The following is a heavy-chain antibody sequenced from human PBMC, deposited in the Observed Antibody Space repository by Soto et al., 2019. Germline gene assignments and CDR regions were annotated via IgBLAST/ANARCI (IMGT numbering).Heavy chain of an antibody. CDR1: GFSFSSDW. CDR3: STVFLFRQLLVRFDF. Sequence: GGSLRLSCAASGFSFSSDWINWVRQTPGRGLEWVGRIKSKTDGCTTDFAARFKCRCAISRDDSKELMQMQMNSLKTEDTGVYYCSTVFLFRQLLVRFDFSGPGPLVTV. J-gene: IGHJ4*01. D-gene: IGHD6-13*01. V-gene: IGHV3-15*07. CDR2: IKSKTDGCTT.